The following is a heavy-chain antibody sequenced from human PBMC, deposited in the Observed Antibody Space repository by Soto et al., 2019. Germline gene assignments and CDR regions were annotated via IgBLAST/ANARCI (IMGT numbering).Heavy chain of an antibody. CDR3: AKTGYYGSEPYYYYMDV. V-gene: IGHV3-23*01. J-gene: IGHJ6*03. CDR2: ISGSGGST. Sequence: GGSLRLSCAASGFTFSSYAMSWVRQAPGKGLEWVSAISGSGGSTYYADSVKGRFTISRDNSKNTLYLQMNSLRAEDTAVYYCAKTGYYGSEPYYYYMDVWGKGTTVTSP. CDR1: GFTFSSYA. D-gene: IGHD3-10*01.